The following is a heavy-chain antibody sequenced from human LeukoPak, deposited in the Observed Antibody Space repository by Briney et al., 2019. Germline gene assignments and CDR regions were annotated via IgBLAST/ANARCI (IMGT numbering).Heavy chain of an antibody. CDR3: ARVAENA. Sequence: GGSLRLSCAASGFTFSSYEMNWVRQAPGKGLEWVSYMSSIGTIYYADSVKGRFTISRDNAKNSLSLQMNSLRAEDTAVYYCARVAENAWGQGTLVTVSS. V-gene: IGHV3-48*03. J-gene: IGHJ5*02. CDR2: MSSIGTI. CDR1: GFTFSSYE. D-gene: IGHD6-13*01.